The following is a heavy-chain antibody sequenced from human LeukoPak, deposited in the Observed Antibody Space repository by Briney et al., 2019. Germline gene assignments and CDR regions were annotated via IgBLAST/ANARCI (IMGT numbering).Heavy chain of an antibody. CDR2: IYYSGST. D-gene: IGHD4-17*01. V-gene: IGHV4-39*07. CDR3: ATSLTTVTTVWVY. Sequence: SSETLSLTCTVSGGSISSSSYYWGWIRQPPGKGLEWIGSIYYSGSTYYNPSLKSRVTISVDTSKNQFSLNLSSVTAADTAVYFCATSLTTVTTVWVYWGQGTLVIVSS. J-gene: IGHJ4*02. CDR1: GGSISSSSYY.